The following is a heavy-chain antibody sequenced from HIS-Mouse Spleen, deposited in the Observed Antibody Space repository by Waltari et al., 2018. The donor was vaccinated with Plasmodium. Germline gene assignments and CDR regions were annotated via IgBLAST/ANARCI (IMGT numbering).Heavy chain of an antibody. CDR2: INHSGST. J-gene: IGHJ3*02. D-gene: IGHD3-9*01. CDR1: GGSFSGYY. Sequence: QVQLQQWGAGLLKPSETLSLTCAVYGGSFSGYYWGWIRQPPGKGLEWIGEINHSGSTNYNPALKSRVTISVDTSKNQFSLKLSSVTAADTAVYYCARAPIRDAFDIWGQGTMVTVSS. V-gene: IGHV4-34*01. CDR3: ARAPIRDAFDI.